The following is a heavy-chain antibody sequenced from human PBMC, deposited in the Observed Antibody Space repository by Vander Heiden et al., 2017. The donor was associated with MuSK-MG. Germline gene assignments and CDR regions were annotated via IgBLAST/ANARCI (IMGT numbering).Heavy chain of an antibody. D-gene: IGHD1-26*01. CDR1: GFTFDDYA. V-gene: IGHV3-9*01. CDR3: AKVSAGAVGGGAFDI. CDR2: ISWNSGSI. J-gene: IGHJ3*02. Sequence: EVQLVESGGGLVQPGRSLRLSCAASGFTFDDYAMHWVRQAPGKGLEWVSGISWNSGSIGYADSVKGRFTISRDNAKNSLYLQMNSLRAEDTALYYCAKVSAGAVGGGAFDIWGHGTMVTVSS.